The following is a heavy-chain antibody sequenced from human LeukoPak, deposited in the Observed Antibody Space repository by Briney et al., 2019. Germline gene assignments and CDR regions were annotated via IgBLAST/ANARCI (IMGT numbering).Heavy chain of an antibody. D-gene: IGHD6-13*01. V-gene: IGHV4-61*01. Sequence: PSETLSLTCTVSGGSISSGSYYWSWIRQPPGKGLEWIGYIYYSGSTNYNPSLKSRVTISVDTSKNQFTLNPSSVTAADTAVYYCASVNPGLPSSWYNYWGQGTLVTVSS. J-gene: IGHJ4*02. CDR1: GGSISSGSYY. CDR2: IYYSGST. CDR3: ASVNPGLPSSWYNY.